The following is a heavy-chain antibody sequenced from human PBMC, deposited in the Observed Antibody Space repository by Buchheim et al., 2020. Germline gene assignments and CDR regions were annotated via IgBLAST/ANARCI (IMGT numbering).Heavy chain of an antibody. CDR3: AREDLDILTGYYWFDP. D-gene: IGHD3-9*01. V-gene: IGHV3-20*04. J-gene: IGHJ5*02. CDR1: GFTFDDYG. Sequence: EVQLVESGGGVVRPGGSLRLSCAASGFTFDDYGMSWVRQAPGKGLEWVSHLNWNNSSRTYADSVKGRFPISRYNAKNSLYLQLNSLRAEDTAVYYCAREDLDILTGYYWFDPWGQGTL. CDR2: LNWNNSSR.